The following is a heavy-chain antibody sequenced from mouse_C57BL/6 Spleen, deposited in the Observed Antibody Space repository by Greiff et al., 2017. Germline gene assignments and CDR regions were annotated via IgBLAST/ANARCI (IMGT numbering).Heavy chain of an antibody. Sequence: QVQLQQPGAELVRPGSSVKLSCKASGYTFTSYWMHWVKQRPIQGLEWIGNIDPSDSETHYNQKFKDKATLTVDKSSSTSYMQLSSLTSEDSAVYCCARGGGWAMDYWGQGTSVTVSS. CDR1: GYTFTSYW. J-gene: IGHJ4*01. D-gene: IGHD2-3*01. CDR2: IDPSDSET. V-gene: IGHV1-52*01. CDR3: ARGGGWAMDY.